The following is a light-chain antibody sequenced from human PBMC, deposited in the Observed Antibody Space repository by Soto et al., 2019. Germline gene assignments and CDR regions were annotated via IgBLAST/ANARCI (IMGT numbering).Light chain of an antibody. V-gene: IGKV3-20*01. J-gene: IGKJ2*01. CDR2: GAS. CDR1: QSVSSSSY. Sequence: ESVVTQSPGTLYLSPGERATLSCRASQSVSSSSYLAWYQQKPGQAPRLLIYGASSRATGIPDRFSGSGSGTDFTLTISRLEPEDFAVYYCHQYGSSPSYTFGQGNKLEIK. CDR3: HQYGSSPSYT.